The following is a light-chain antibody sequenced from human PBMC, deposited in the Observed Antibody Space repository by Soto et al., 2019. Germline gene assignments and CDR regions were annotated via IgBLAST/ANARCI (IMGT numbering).Light chain of an antibody. CDR2: DAS. CDR3: QQFQSYALT. J-gene: IGKJ4*01. CDR1: QGISSA. V-gene: IGKV1-13*02. Sequence: AIQLTQSPSSLSASVGDRVTTTCRASQGISSALAWYQHKPGRAPRLLIYDASSLQSGVSSRFSGSGSGTDFTLTISSLQPEDFATYYCQQFQSYALTFGGGTKLEIK.